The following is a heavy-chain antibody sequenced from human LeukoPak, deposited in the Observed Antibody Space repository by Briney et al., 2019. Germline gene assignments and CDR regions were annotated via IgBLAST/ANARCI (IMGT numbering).Heavy chain of an antibody. J-gene: IGHJ6*02. CDR1: GDSVSSNSAA. D-gene: IGHD1-26*01. V-gene: IGHV6-1*01. CDR3: ARGVGLGATIMGYNYYGMDV. CDR2: TYYRSKWYN. Sequence: SQTLSLTCAISGDSVSSNSAAWNWIRQSPSRGLEWLGRTYYRSKWYNDYAVSVKSRITINPDTFKNQFSLQLNSVTPEDTAVYYCARGVGLGATIMGYNYYGMDVWGQGTTVTVSS.